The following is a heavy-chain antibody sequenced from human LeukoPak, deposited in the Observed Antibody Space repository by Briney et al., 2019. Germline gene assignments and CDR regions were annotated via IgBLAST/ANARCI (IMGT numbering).Heavy chain of an antibody. CDR2: IWYDGSNK. D-gene: IGHD6-6*01. Sequence: PGRSLRLSCATSGFTFSYYGMHWVRQAPGKGLEWVAIIWYDGSNKYYADSVKGRFTISRDDSKNTLFLQMNSPTAEDTAVYYCARDFERYTSSRTPTDYWGQGSLVTVSS. J-gene: IGHJ4*02. V-gene: IGHV3-33*01. CDR3: ARDFERYTSSRTPTDY. CDR1: GFTFSYYG.